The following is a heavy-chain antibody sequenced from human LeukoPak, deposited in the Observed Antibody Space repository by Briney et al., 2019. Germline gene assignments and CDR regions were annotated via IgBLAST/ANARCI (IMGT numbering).Heavy chain of an antibody. Sequence: GGSLRLSCTASGFTFGDYAMSWVRQAPGKGLEWVGFIRSKAYGGTTECAASVKGRFTISRDDSKSIAYLQMNSLRAEDTAVYYCARERIAAVPWFDPWGQGTLVTVSS. CDR3: ARERIAAVPWFDP. CDR2: IRSKAYGGTT. D-gene: IGHD6-13*01. CDR1: GFTFGDYA. V-gene: IGHV3-49*04. J-gene: IGHJ5*02.